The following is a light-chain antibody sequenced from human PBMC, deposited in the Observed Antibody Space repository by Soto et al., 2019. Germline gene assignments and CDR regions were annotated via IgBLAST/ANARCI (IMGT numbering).Light chain of an antibody. J-gene: IGKJ4*01. Sequence: IQMTPTTSSLSSSVGDRVTITCRAGQGSRNDLGWYQQKPGKAPNLLIYATSSLQGGVPSRFSGSGSGTDFTLTIGCLQPEDFTTYYCLVATFYPHRFGGGTRLAIK. V-gene: IGKV1-6*01. CDR2: ATS. CDR1: QGSRND. CDR3: LVATFYPHR.